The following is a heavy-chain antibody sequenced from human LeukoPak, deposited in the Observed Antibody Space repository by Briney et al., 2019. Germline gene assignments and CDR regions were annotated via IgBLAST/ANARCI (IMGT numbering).Heavy chain of an antibody. CDR2: IDWKGRPT. Sequence: GGSLRLSCAASGFSFDDYDMAWLRQSPGKGLEWVPDIDWKGRPTSYADSVKGRFTISRDNAKKSLYLQLDSLRAEDTALYYCAREVYRIGVGGFDPWGQGTLVIVSS. CDR1: GFSFDDYD. V-gene: IGHV3-20*04. CDR3: AREVYRIGVGGFDP. D-gene: IGHD6-19*01. J-gene: IGHJ5*02.